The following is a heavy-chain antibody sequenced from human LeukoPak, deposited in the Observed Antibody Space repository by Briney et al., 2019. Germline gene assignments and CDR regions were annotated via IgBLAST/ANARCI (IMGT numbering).Heavy chain of an antibody. Sequence: KPSETLSLTCAVYGGSFSGYYWSWIRRPPGKGLEWIGEINHSGSTNYNPSLKSRVTISDTSKNQFSLKLSSVTAADTAVYYCAREWMNYYFDYWGQGTLVTVSS. CDR3: AREWMNYYFDY. D-gene: IGHD5-12*01. V-gene: IGHV4-34*01. CDR2: INHSGST. J-gene: IGHJ4*02. CDR1: GGSFSGYY.